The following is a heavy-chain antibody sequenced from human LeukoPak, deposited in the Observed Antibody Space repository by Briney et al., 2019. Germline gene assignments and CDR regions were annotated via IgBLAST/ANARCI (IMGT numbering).Heavy chain of an antibody. J-gene: IGHJ5*02. CDR1: GGSISSSSYY. V-gene: IGHV4-39*01. D-gene: IGHD2-8*01. CDR3: ARHQYANNWLDP. Sequence: PSETLSLTCTVSGGSISSSSYYWGWIRQPPGKGLEWIGSIYYSGTTYYNPSLKRRVTISVDTSRNQFSLILTSVTAADTAVYYCARHQYANNWLDPWGQGALVTVSS. CDR2: IYYSGTT.